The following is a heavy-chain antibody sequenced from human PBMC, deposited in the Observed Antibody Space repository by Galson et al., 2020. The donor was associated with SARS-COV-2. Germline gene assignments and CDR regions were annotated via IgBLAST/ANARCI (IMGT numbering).Heavy chain of an antibody. V-gene: IGHV3-15*01. CDR2: IKSKSAGGTT. CDR3: MVYQVFF. Sequence: GGSLRLSCAASGFTFSDAWMSWVRQAPGKGLEWVGRIKSKSAGGTTDYAAPVKGRFTISRDDSEKKLYLQMNSLKTEDTAVYYCMVYQVFFGGQGTLVTVSS. D-gene: IGHD2-2*01. J-gene: IGHJ4*02. CDR1: GFTFSDAW.